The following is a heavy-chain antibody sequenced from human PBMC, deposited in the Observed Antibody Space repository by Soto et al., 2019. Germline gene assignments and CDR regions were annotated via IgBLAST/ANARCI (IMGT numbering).Heavy chain of an antibody. V-gene: IGHV4-4*07. CDR2: IYTSGST. J-gene: IGHJ4*02. CDR3: AGEIIAVAALVAF. Sequence: QVQLQESGPGLVKPSETLSLTCTVSGGSISSYYWSWIRQPAGKGLEWIGRIYTSGSTNYNPSLKSRVTMSVDTSKNQFSLQLSSVTAADTAVYYCAGEIIAVAALVAFWGQGTLVTVSS. D-gene: IGHD6-19*01. CDR1: GGSISSYY.